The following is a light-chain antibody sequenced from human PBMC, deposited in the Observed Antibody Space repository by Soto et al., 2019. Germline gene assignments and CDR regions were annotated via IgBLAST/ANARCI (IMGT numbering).Light chain of an antibody. CDR2: DVT. V-gene: IGLV2-11*01. J-gene: IGLJ1*01. CDR1: SSDVCGYQY. CDR3: CSYAGTYTYV. Sequence: QSALTQPRSVSGSPGQTVTISCTGTSSDVCGYQYVSWYQQHPGKAPKLMIYDVTKRPSGVPDRFSGSKSGNTASLTISGLQADDEADYYCCSYAGTYTYVFGTGTKVTVL.